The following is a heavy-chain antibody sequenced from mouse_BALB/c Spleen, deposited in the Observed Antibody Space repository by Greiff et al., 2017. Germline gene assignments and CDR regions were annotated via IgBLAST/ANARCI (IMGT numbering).Heavy chain of an antibody. D-gene: IGHD2-3*01. V-gene: IGHV5-17*02. J-gene: IGHJ4*01. Sequence: EVHLVESGAGLVQPGGSRTLSCAASGFTFSSFGMHWVRQAPEKGLEWVAYLSSGSSTIYYADTVTGRFTISRDNPKNTLFLKMNSLRSEDTAMYYCARDGYYERNAMDYWGQGTSDTVAS. CDR1: GFTFSSFG. CDR2: LSSGSSTI. CDR3: ARDGYYERNAMDY.